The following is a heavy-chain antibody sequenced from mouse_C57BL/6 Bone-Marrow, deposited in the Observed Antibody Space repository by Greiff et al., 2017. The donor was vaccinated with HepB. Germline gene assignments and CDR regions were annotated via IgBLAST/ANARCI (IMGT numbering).Heavy chain of an antibody. CDR1: GYTFTDYN. CDR3: ARDGKPSMDY. V-gene: IGHV1-18*01. CDR2: INPNNGGT. D-gene: IGHD2-1*01. J-gene: IGHJ4*01. Sequence: EVQLQESGPELVKPGASVKIPCKASGYTFTDYNMDWVKQSHGKSLEWIGDINPNNGGTNYNQKFKGKATLTVEKSSSTAYMELRSLTSEDTAVYYCARDGKPSMDYWGQGTSVTVSS.